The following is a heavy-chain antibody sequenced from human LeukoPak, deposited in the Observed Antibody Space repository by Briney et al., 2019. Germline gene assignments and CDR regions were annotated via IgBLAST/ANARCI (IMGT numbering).Heavy chain of an antibody. CDR1: GGSSSSSRYY. CDR3: ARHPYQLLWLSWFDP. D-gene: IGHD2-2*01. CDR2: IYYSGST. J-gene: IGHJ5*02. V-gene: IGHV4-39*01. Sequence: PSEPLSLTCTVSGGSSSSSRYYWGWIRKPPGKGLDWIGSIYYSGSTYYNPSLKSRVTISVDTSKNQFSLKLSSVTATDTAVYYCARHPYQLLWLSWFDPWGQGTLVTVSS.